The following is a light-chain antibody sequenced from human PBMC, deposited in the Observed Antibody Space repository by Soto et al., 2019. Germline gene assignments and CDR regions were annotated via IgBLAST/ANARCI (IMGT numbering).Light chain of an antibody. V-gene: IGKV3-20*01. CDR2: GAS. CDR3: QHYGTSPPFT. J-gene: IGKJ3*01. Sequence: EIVLTQSPGTLSFSPGERATLSCRASHSVSSSYLGWYQQKPGQAPRLLVYGASSRATGIPDRFSGSGSGTDLTPTISRLGPEDFAGYYCQHYGTSPPFTFGPGTKVDIK. CDR1: HSVSSSY.